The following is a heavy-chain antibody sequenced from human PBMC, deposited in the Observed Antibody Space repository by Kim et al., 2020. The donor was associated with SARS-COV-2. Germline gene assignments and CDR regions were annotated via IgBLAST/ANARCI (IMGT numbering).Heavy chain of an antibody. Sequence: SVTVSCKASGGTFSSYAISWVRQAPGQGLEWMGGIIPIFCTANYAQKFQGRATITADESTSTAYMELSSLRSEDTAVYYCAFNYYGSGSYYPNWGQGTLVTVSS. J-gene: IGHJ4*02. D-gene: IGHD3-10*01. CDR3: AFNYYGSGSYYPN. CDR1: GGTFSSYA. V-gene: IGHV1-69*13. CDR2: IIPIFCTA.